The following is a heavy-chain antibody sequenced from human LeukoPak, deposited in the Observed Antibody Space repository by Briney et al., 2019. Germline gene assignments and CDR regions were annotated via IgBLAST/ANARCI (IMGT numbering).Heavy chain of an antibody. J-gene: IGHJ4*02. V-gene: IGHV3-74*01. Sequence: PGGSLRLSCAASKFTFSNYWMHWVRQAPGEGLVWVSRINSDGSITTYADSVKGRFTISRDNAENTLYLQMNSLGAEDTAVYYCARDRDGYAIFDYWGQGTLVTVSS. D-gene: IGHD5-24*01. CDR1: KFTFSNYW. CDR2: INSDGSIT. CDR3: ARDRDGYAIFDY.